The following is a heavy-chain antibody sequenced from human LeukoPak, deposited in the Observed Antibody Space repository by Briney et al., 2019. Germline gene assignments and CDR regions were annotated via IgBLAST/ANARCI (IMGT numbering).Heavy chain of an antibody. J-gene: IGHJ3*02. Sequence: TGGSLRLSCAASGFTFSSYSMNWVRQAPGKGLQWVSYISSGSRTIYYADSVKGRFTISRDNAKNSLYLQMNSPRAEDTAVYYCAKGPEGGFDWYDAFDIWGQGTMVTVSS. CDR3: AKGPEGGFDWYDAFDI. V-gene: IGHV3-48*01. CDR1: GFTFSSYS. CDR2: ISSGSRTI. D-gene: IGHD3-9*01.